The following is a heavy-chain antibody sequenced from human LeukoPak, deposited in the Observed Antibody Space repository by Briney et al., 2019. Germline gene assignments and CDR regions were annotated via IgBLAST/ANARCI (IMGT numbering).Heavy chain of an antibody. CDR3: ARVSIFGDLDYYYMDV. CDR1: GYTFTNYG. Sequence: GASVKVSCKASGYTFTNYGISWVRQAPGQGLEWMGWISAYNGNTNYAQKLQGRVTMTTDTSTSTASMELRRLRYDDTAVYYCARVSIFGDLDYYYMDVWGKGTTVTVSS. CDR2: ISAYNGNT. D-gene: IGHD3-3*01. V-gene: IGHV1-18*01. J-gene: IGHJ6*03.